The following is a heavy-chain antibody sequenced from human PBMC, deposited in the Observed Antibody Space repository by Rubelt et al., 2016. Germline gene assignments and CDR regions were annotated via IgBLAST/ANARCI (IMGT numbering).Heavy chain of an antibody. CDR1: GGSISSSSYY. CDR2: IYYSGST. Sequence: QLQLQESGPGLVKPSETLSLTCTVSGGSISSSSYYWGWIRQPPGKGLEWIGSIYYSGSTYYNPPLKSRVTISVDTSKNQFSLKLSSVTAADTAVYYCARHVVATIHGMGYFDYWGQGTLVTVSS. D-gene: IGHD5-24*01. J-gene: IGHJ4*02. CDR3: ARHVVATIHGMGYFDY. V-gene: IGHV4-39*01.